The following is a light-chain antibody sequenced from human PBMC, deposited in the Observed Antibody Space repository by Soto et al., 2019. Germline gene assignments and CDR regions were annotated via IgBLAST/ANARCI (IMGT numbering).Light chain of an antibody. V-gene: IGKV1-39*01. CDR1: QTISSF. CDR3: QQTYSIPIP. Sequence: DIQMTQSPSSLSASVGDRVTITCRASQTISSFLNWYQQRPGKAPNLLIYSSSSLQSGIPPRFSGSGSGTDFTLTISSLQPEDFATYYCQQTYSIPIPFGQGTRLEIK. J-gene: IGKJ5*01. CDR2: SSS.